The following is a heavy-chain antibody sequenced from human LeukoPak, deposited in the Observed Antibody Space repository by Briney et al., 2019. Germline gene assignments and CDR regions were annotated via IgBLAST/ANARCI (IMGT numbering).Heavy chain of an antibody. CDR1: GGSISSGSYY. Sequence: SETLSLTCTVSGGSISSGSYYWSWIRQPAGKGLEWIGRIYTSGSTNYNPSLKSRVTISVDTSKNQFSLKLSSVTAADTAVYYCARDRRCSGGSCYSRGRNYYYYYMDVWGKGTTVTVSS. CDR3: ARDRRCSGGSCYSRGRNYYYYYMDV. V-gene: IGHV4-61*02. J-gene: IGHJ6*03. CDR2: IYTSGST. D-gene: IGHD2-15*01.